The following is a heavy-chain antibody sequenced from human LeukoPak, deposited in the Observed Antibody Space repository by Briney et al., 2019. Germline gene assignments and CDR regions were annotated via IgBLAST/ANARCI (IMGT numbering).Heavy chain of an antibody. CDR3: ASGSRAGLYLFDY. CDR2: IIPMLGFA. Sequence: ASVTVSCKASGGSFTSNAVSWVRQAPGQGPEWVGRIIPMLGFATYAQSFQGRVTITADKSTSTAYMELSSLRSEDTAVYYCASGSRAGLYLFDYWGQGTLVTVSS. D-gene: IGHD3-16*02. CDR1: GGSFTSNA. J-gene: IGHJ4*02. V-gene: IGHV1-69*04.